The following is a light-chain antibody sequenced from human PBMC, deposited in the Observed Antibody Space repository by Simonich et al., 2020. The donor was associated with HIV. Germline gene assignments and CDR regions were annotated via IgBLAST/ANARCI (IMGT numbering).Light chain of an antibody. Sequence: EIVMTQSPATLSVSPGERATLSCRASQSVSTNLAWYQQKPGQAPRLLIYDASNRATGIPARFSGSGSGTDFTLTISSLEPEDFAVYYCQQRSNTYTFGQGTKLEIK. V-gene: IGKV3-11*01. CDR3: QQRSNTYT. CDR2: DAS. J-gene: IGKJ2*01. CDR1: QSVSTN.